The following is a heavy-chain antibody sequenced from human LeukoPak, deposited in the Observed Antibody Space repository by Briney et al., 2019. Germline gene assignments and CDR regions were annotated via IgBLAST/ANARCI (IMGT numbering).Heavy chain of an antibody. Sequence: GGSLTLSWAASGFTFSSYDMHWARQAPGNGLVWVALIWYDGSNKYYADSVKGRFTISRDNFKNTLSLQMNSLRAEDTAVYYCARCYGVGCSFDYWGQGTLVTVSS. J-gene: IGHJ4*02. CDR3: ARCYGVGCSFDY. CDR2: IWYDGSNK. CDR1: GFTFSSYD. V-gene: IGHV3-33*01. D-gene: IGHD2-15*01.